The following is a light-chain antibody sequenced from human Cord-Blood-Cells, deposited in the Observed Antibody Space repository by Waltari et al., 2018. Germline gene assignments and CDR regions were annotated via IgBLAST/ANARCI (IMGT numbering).Light chain of an antibody. Sequence: DIQMTQSPSSLSASVGDRVSITCQASQDISNYLNWYQQKPGKAPKLLIYDASNLETVVPSRFSGSGSGTDVTFTISSLQPEDIATYYCQQYDNLPLTFGGGTKVEIK. CDR3: QQYDNLPLT. CDR2: DAS. CDR1: QDISNY. J-gene: IGKJ4*01. V-gene: IGKV1-33*01.